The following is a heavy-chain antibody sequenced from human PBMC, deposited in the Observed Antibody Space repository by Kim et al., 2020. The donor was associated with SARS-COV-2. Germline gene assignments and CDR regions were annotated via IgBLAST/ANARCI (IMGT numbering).Heavy chain of an antibody. Sequence: SETLSLTCTVSGGSISSSSYYWGWIRQPPGKGLEWIGSIYYSGSTYYNPSLKSRVTISVDTSKNQFSLKLSSVTAADTAVYYCVEWTSHWSGVIIKPVDYWGQGTLVTVSS. CDR3: VEWTSHWSGVIIKPVDY. J-gene: IGHJ4*02. V-gene: IGHV4-39*01. CDR2: IYYSGST. CDR1: GGSISSSSYY. D-gene: IGHD3-10*01.